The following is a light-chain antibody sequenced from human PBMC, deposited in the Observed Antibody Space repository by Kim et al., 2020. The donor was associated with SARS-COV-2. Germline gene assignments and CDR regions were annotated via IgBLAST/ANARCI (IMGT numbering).Light chain of an antibody. J-gene: IGKJ4*01. CDR2: GAS. CDR1: QSVNTN. Sequence: EIVMTQSPATLSVSPGERATLSCRASQSVNTNLAWYQHKPGQAPRLLIHGASTRATGTPGRFSGSGSGTEFTLTISSLQSEDFAVYYCQQYNTWPPLTFGGGTKVDIK. CDR3: QQYNTWPPLT. V-gene: IGKV3-15*01.